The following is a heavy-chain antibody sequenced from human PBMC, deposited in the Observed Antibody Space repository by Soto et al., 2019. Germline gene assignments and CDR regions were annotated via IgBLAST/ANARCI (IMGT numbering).Heavy chain of an antibody. CDR1: GFTFSSYG. CDR2: ISYDGSNK. D-gene: IGHD2-2*01. Sequence: GGSLRLSCAASGFTFSSYGMHWVRQAPGKGLEWVAVISYDGSNKYYADSVKGRFTISRDNSKNTLYLQMNSLRAEDTAVYYCAKDTSCCYPYYFDYWGQGTLVTVSS. V-gene: IGHV3-30*18. CDR3: AKDTSCCYPYYFDY. J-gene: IGHJ4*02.